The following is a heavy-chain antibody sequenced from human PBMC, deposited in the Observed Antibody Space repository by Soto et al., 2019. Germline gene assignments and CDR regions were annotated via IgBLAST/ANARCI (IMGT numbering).Heavy chain of an antibody. CDR1: GYTFTSYA. D-gene: IGHD3-22*01. CDR3: ARDWETYYDSSGYYTEYYYYGMDV. J-gene: IGHJ6*02. CDR2: INAGNGNT. V-gene: IGHV1-3*01. Sequence: GASVKVSCKASGYTFTSYAMHWVRQAPGQRLEWMGWINAGNGNTKYSQKFQGRVTITRDTSASTAYMELSSLRSEDTAVYYCARDWETYYDSSGYYTEYYYYGMDVWGQGTTVTVSS.